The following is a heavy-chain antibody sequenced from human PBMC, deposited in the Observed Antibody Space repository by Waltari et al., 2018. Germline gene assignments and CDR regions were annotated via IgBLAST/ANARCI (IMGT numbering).Heavy chain of an antibody. D-gene: IGHD1-26*01. CDR2: TSSGASTI. CDR3: ARGEGGANEY. Sequence: ELQLVESGGGLVQPGGSLRLLCAASGFTFRNYEMNWVRQAPGKGLEWVSYTSSGASTIFYADSVKCRFTISRDNAKNSVYLQMNSLRADDTAIYYCARGEGGANEYWGQGTLVTVSS. CDR1: GFTFRNYE. J-gene: IGHJ4*01. V-gene: IGHV3-48*03.